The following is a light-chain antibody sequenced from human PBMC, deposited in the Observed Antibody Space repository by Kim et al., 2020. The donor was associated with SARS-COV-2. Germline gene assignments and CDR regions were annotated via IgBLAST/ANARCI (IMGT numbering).Light chain of an antibody. CDR3: QQYGRSPPYT. J-gene: IGKJ2*01. V-gene: IGKV3-20*01. Sequence: SPGETATLSCRASQSLSSRFVAWYQHKPGQAPRLLIYGAFSRATGIPDRFSGSGSETDFTLTISRLEPEDFAVYYCQQYGRSPPYTFGQGTKLEI. CDR1: QSLSSRF. CDR2: GAF.